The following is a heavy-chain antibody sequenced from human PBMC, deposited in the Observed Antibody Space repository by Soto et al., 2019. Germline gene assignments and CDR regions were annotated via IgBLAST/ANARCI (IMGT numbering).Heavy chain of an antibody. CDR1: GGIFGSNA. Sequence: QVQLVQSGAEVKKPGSSMKVSCKSSGGIFGSNAISWVRQAPGQGLEWMGGIIPMFRTPNYAQKFQGRVTITADESTSTAYMELNSLRSEDTAVYFCARDGVDTPMIYWGQGTLLTVSS. CDR3: ARDGVDTPMIY. V-gene: IGHV1-69*01. D-gene: IGHD5-18*01. CDR2: IIPMFRTP. J-gene: IGHJ4*02.